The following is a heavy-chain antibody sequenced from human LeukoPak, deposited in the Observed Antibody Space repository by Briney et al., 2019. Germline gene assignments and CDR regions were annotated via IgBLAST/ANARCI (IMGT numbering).Heavy chain of an antibody. CDR3: ARDLIQTAVAARVGWFDP. CDR1: GFTFSRNA. Sequence: GRSLRLSCAASGFTFSRNAMHWVRQAPGKGLEWVAVISFDGSDKYYADSVKGRFTISRDNSKNTLFLQMNSLRAEDTAIYYCARDLIQTAVAARVGWFDPWGQGTLVTVSS. CDR2: ISFDGSDK. V-gene: IGHV3-30-3*01. D-gene: IGHD6-19*01. J-gene: IGHJ5*02.